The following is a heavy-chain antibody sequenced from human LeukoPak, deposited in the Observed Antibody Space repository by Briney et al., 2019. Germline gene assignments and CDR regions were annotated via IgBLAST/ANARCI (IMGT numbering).Heavy chain of an antibody. D-gene: IGHD5-24*01. Sequence: ASVKVSCKASGGTFSSSAISWVRQAPGQGLEWMGIINPSGGSTSYAQKFQGRVTMTRDMSTSTVYMELSSLRSEDTAIYYCARIRDGYNDAYDLWGQGTVVTVPS. CDR1: GGTFSSSA. V-gene: IGHV1-46*01. J-gene: IGHJ3*01. CDR3: ARIRDGYNDAYDL. CDR2: INPSGGST.